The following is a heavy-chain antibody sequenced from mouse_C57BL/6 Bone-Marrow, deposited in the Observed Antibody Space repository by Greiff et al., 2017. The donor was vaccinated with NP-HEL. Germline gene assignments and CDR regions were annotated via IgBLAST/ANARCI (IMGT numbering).Heavy chain of an antibody. Sequence: EVKLQESGGGLVKPGGSLKLSCAASGFTFSDYGMHWVRQAPEKGLEWVAYISSGSSTIYYAATVKGRFTISRDNAKNTLFLQMTSLRSEDTAMYYCARGDWDEDYWGQGTTLTVSS. CDR3: ARGDWDEDY. D-gene: IGHD4-1*01. V-gene: IGHV5-17*01. J-gene: IGHJ2*01. CDR1: GFTFSDYG. CDR2: ISSGSSTI.